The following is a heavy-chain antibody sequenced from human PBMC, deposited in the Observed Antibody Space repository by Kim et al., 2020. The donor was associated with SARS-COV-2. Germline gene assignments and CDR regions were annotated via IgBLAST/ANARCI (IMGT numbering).Heavy chain of an antibody. CDR2: GTTT. Sequence: GTTTYYADYVKGRFTISRDNARNSVYLQMNSPRAEDTALYYCARDRSLRDWGQGTLVTVSS. J-gene: IGHJ4*02. V-gene: IGHV3-11*04. CDR3: ARDRSLRD.